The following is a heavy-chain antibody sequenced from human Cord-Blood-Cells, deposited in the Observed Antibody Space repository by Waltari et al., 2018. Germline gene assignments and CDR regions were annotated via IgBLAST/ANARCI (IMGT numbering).Heavy chain of an antibody. CDR3: ARGIVGATTYYYYGMDV. Sequence: PGQGLEWMGGIIPIFGTTNYAQKFQGRVTITADESTSTAYMELSSLRSEDTAVYYCARGIVGATTYYYYGMDVWGQGTTVTVSS. CDR2: IIPIFGTT. D-gene: IGHD1-26*01. V-gene: IGHV1-69*01. J-gene: IGHJ6*02.